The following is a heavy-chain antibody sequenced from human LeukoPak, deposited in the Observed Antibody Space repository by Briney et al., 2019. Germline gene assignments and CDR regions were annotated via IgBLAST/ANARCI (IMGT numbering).Heavy chain of an antibody. CDR3: AALVIPAATSGGFDP. J-gene: IGHJ5*02. V-gene: IGHV3-21*06. CDR1: GFTFSSYS. Sequence: PGGSLRLSCAVSGFTFSSYSMNWVRQAPGKGLEWVSFISSGSNYIYYADSVKGRFTISRENAKNSLYLQMNSLRAEDTAVYYCAALVIPAATSGGFDPWGQGTLVTVSS. D-gene: IGHD2-2*01. CDR2: ISSGSNYI.